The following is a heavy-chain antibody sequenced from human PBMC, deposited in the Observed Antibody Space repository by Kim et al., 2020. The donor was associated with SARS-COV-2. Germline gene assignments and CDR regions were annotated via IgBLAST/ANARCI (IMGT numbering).Heavy chain of an antibody. J-gene: IGHJ4*02. CDR1: GGSFSSYG. Sequence: SVKVSCRASGGSFSSYGISWVRQAPGQGLEWMGRIIPALGVATYAQNFQGRVTISADESTGTGYMELSSLRSDDTAVYFCARGSSAQPIYLDHWGQGTLVSVSS. D-gene: IGHD2-2*01. CDR2: IIPALGVA. V-gene: IGHV1-69*04. CDR3: ARGSSAQPIYLDH.